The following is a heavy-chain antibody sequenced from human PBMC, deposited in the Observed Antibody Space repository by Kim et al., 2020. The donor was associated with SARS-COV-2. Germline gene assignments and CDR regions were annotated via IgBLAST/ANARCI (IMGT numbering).Heavy chain of an antibody. CDR1: GFTFSDYY. D-gene: IGHD3-3*01. J-gene: IGHJ4*02. Sequence: GGSLRLSCAASGFTFSDYYMSWIRQAPGKGLEWVSYISSSSSYTNYADSVKGRFTISRDNAKNSLYLQMNSLRAEDTAVYYCARAPPVLRFLEWLGTYYFDYWGQGTLVTVSS. CDR2: ISSSSSYT. V-gene: IGHV3-11*03. CDR3: ARAPPVLRFLEWLGTYYFDY.